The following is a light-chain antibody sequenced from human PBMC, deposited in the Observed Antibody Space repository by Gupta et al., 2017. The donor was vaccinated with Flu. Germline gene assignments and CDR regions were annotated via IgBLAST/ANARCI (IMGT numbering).Light chain of an antibody. CDR1: QDIRND. V-gene: IGKV1-6*01. CDR2: SAS. Sequence: AIQWTQSPASLSASVGDRVTITCRASQDIRNDLGCYQQKPGKAPKLLLFSASSIQSGVPSRFSGSGSGTAFTLTIISLQPQDFATYYCRQEYNYPPTFGGGTKVEIK. CDR3: RQEYNYPPT. J-gene: IGKJ4*01.